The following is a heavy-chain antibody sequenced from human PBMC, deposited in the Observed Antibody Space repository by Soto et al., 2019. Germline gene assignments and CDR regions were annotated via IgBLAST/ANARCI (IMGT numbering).Heavy chain of an antibody. Sequence: QVQLVESGGGVVQPGRSLRLSCAASGFTFSSYAMHWVRQAPGKGLEWVAVISYDGSNKYYADSVKGRFTISRDNSKNALYLQINSLRAEDTAVYYCAGRYCISTSWPTSAYYYGMDVWGQGTTVTVSS. CDR1: GFTFSSYA. CDR2: ISYDGSNK. J-gene: IGHJ6*02. D-gene: IGHD2-2*01. V-gene: IGHV3-30-3*01. CDR3: AGRYCISTSWPTSAYYYGMDV.